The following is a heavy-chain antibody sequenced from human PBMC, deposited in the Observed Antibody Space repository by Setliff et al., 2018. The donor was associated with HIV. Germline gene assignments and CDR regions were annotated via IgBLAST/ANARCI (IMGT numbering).Heavy chain of an antibody. Sequence: SETLSLTCNVSDDSFSTNYWSWVRQPPGKGLEWIGYIYASGSTNYNPSLKSRVTISVDTSKNQFSLKLSSVTAADTAVYYCARYRYYYDSSGYGRWFDPWGQGTLVTSPQ. D-gene: IGHD3-22*01. CDR2: IYASGST. V-gene: IGHV4-4*09. J-gene: IGHJ5*02. CDR3: ARYRYYYDSSGYGRWFDP. CDR1: DDSFSTNY.